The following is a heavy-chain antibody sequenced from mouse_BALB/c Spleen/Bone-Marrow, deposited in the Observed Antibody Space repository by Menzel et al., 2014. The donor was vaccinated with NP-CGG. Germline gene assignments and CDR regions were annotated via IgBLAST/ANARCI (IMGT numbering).Heavy chain of an antibody. V-gene: IGHV1-62-2*01. Sequence: VHLVESGAELVKPGASVKLSCKASGYTFTEYIIHWVKQRSGQGLEWIGWFYPGSGSIKYNEKFKDKATLTADKSSSTVYMELSRLTSEDSAIYFCARHEKANYGNYAMDYWGQGSSVTVSS. CDR2: FYPGSGSI. J-gene: IGHJ4*01. CDR3: ARHEKANYGNYAMDY. D-gene: IGHD1-1*01. CDR1: GYTFTEYI.